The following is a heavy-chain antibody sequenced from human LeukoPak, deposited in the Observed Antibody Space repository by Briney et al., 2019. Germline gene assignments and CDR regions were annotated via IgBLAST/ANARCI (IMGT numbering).Heavy chain of an antibody. D-gene: IGHD5-12*01. CDR3: AKISSGYDSVAFDI. CDR2: IKQDGIEK. J-gene: IGHJ3*02. V-gene: IGHV3-7*01. CDR1: GLTFNRFW. Sequence: GGSLRLSCEASGLTFNRFWMTWVRQAPGKGLEWVASIKQDGIEKDYVDSVKGRFTISRDNAKNSLYLQMNNLRAEDTAVYYCAKISSGYDSVAFDIWGQGTMVTVSS.